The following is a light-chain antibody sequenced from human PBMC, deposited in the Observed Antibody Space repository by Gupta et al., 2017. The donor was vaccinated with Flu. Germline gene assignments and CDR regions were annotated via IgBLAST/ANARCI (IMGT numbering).Light chain of an antibody. J-gene: IGKJ1*01. CDR1: QSVFYSSNDKNY. Sequence: DIVMTQSPDSLSVSLGDRATITCKSSQSVFYSSNDKNYLAWYQQKQGQPPKLLIYWEATRESGVPDRFSGSGGGTDVTITIISRQEEDVAVYYCQQHDSSPLWTFGQGTXVEIK. V-gene: IGKV4-1*01. CDR3: QQHDSSPLWT. CDR2: WEA.